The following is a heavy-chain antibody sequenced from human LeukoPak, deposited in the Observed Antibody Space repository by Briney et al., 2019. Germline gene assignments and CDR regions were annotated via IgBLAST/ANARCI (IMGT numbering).Heavy chain of an antibody. CDR2: IIPIFGTA. CDR1: GGTFSSYA. CDR3: AREAQVLYQLQQGFAY. J-gene: IGHJ4*02. D-gene: IGHD2-2*01. V-gene: IGHV1-69*01. Sequence: GASVNVSCKASGGTFSSYAMSWVGQAPGQGREWMGGIIPIFGTANYAQKFQGRVTITADESTSTAYMELSSLRSEDTAVYYCAREAQVLYQLQQGFAYWGQGTLVTVSS.